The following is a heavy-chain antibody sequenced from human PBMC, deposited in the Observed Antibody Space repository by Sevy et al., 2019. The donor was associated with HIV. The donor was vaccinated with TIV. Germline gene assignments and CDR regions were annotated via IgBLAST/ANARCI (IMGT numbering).Heavy chain of an antibody. Sequence: GGSLRLSCAASGFTFSEAWMSWVRQAPGKGLEWVGRIKSKTDAATRDFAAPVRGRFSISRDDSANTVYLVMNNLKPEDTGVYYCAAGTGISDFDHWGQGTLVTVSS. D-gene: IGHD3-3*02. J-gene: IGHJ4*02. CDR2: IKSKTDAATR. CDR1: GFTFSEAW. V-gene: IGHV3-15*01. CDR3: AAGTGISDFDH.